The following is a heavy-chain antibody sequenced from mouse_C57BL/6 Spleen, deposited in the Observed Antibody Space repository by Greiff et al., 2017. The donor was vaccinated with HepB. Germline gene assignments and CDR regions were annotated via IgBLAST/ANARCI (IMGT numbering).Heavy chain of an antibody. Sequence: EVQLQQSGAELVRPGASVKLSCTASGFNIKDDYMHWVKQRPEQGLEWIGWIDPENGDTEYASKFQGKATITADTSSNTAYLQLSSLTSEDTAVYYCTPYGNYENFDVWGTGTTVTVSS. CDR2: IDPENGDT. D-gene: IGHD2-1*01. CDR3: TPYGNYENFDV. J-gene: IGHJ1*03. V-gene: IGHV14-4*01. CDR1: GFNIKDDY.